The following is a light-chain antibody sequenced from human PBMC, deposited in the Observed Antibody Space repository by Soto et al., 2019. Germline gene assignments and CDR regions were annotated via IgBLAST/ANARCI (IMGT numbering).Light chain of an antibody. CDR1: ESVSSN. J-gene: IGKJ5*01. V-gene: IGKV3-11*01. CDR2: DAS. Sequence: IVMTQSPATLSVSPGERATLSCRASESVSSNLAWYQQKPGQAPRLLIYDASNRATGIPARFSGSGSGTDFTLTISSLEPEDFAVYYCQQRSNWPPITFSQGTRLEIK. CDR3: QQRSNWPPIT.